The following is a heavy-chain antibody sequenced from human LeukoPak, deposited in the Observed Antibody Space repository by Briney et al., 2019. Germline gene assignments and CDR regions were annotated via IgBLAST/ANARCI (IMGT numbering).Heavy chain of an antibody. V-gene: IGHV1-8*01. CDR1: GYTFTSYD. Sequence: ASVKVSCKASGYTFTSYDINWVRQATGQGLEWMGWMNPNSGNTGYAQKFQGRVTMTRSTSISTAYMELSSLRSEDTAVYYCTRGPIIVEPAAMGTWFDRWGQGTLVTVSS. CDR2: MNPNSGNT. CDR3: TRGPIIVEPAAMGTWFDR. J-gene: IGHJ5*02. D-gene: IGHD2-2*01.